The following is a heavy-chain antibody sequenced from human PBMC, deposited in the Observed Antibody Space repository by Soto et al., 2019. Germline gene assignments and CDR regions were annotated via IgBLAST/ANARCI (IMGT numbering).Heavy chain of an antibody. D-gene: IGHD3-3*01. CDR3: AKDLTNYDFWSGPNYYYGMDV. J-gene: IGHJ6*02. CDR2: ISYDGSNK. CDR1: GFTFSSYG. V-gene: IGHV3-30*18. Sequence: GGSLRLSCAASGFTFSSYGMHWVRQAPGKGLEWVAVISYDGSNKYYADSVKGRFTISRDNSKNTLHLQMNSLRAEDTAVYYCAKDLTNYDFWSGPNYYYGMDVWGQGTTVTVSS.